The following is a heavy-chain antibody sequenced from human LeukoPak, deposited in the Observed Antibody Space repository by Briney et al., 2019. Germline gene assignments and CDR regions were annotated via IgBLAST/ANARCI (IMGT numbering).Heavy chain of an antibody. CDR1: GGSISSGGYY. J-gene: IGHJ4*02. CDR3: ASRSPPGETGYFDY. D-gene: IGHD2-21*01. V-gene: IGHV4-31*03. CDR2: IHYSGST. Sequence: SETLSLTCTVSGGSISSGGYYWSWIRQHPEKGLEWIGYIHYSGSTYYNPSLKSRVTISVDTSKNQFSLKLNSVTAADTAVYYCASRSPPGETGYFDYWGQGTLVTVSS.